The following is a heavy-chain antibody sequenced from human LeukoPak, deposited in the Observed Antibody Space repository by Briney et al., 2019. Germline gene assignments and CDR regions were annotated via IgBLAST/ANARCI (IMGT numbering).Heavy chain of an antibody. CDR1: GESFSGYY. CDR2: INPSGSI. J-gene: IGHJ3*01. D-gene: IGHD3-22*01. V-gene: IGHV4-34*01. Sequence: PSETLSLTCAVYGESFSGYYWSWVRQSPGKGLEWIGEINPSGSINYNPSLKSRVIISVDTSKNQFSLKLSSVTAADTAVYYCARELRYDNSDSGAFWGQGTVVTVSS. CDR3: ARELRYDNSDSGAF.